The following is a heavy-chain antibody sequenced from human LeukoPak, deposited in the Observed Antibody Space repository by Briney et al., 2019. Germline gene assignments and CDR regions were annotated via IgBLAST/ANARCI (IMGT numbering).Heavy chain of an antibody. J-gene: IGHJ4*02. CDR2: IIPIFGTA. Sequence: ASVKVSCKASGGTFSSYAISWVRQAPGQGLEWMGGIIPIFGTANYAQKFQGRVTITADESTSTAYMELSSLRSEDTAVYYCARLSSRDGYNYPTDYWGQGTLVTVSS. V-gene: IGHV1-69*13. CDR3: ARLSSRDGYNYPTDY. D-gene: IGHD5-24*01. CDR1: GGTFSSYA.